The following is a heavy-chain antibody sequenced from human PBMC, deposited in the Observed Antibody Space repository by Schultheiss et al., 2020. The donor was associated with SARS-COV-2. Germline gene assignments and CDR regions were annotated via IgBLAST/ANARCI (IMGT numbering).Heavy chain of an antibody. D-gene: IGHD2-2*02. CDR1: GGSISSGDYY. Sequence: SETLSLTCTVSGGSISSGDYYWSWIRQPPGKGLEWIGYIYYSGSTYYNPSLKSRVTISVDTSKNQFSLKLSSVTAADTAVYYCARVPAAIGEAYFDYWGQGTLVTVSS. CDR3: ARVPAAIGEAYFDY. V-gene: IGHV4-30-4*01. CDR2: IYYSGST. J-gene: IGHJ4*02.